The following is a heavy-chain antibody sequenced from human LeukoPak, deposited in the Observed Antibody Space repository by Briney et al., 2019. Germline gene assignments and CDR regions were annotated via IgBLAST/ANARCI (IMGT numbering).Heavy chain of an antibody. CDR2: ISGSGGST. J-gene: IGHJ4*02. V-gene: IGHV3-23*01. Sequence: GGSLRLSCATSGFTFSTCAMHWVRQAPGKGLEWVSAISGSGGSTYYADSVKGRFTISRDNSKNTLYLQMNSLRAEDTAVYYCAKDLSGGSFDYWGQETLVTVSS. CDR1: GFTFSTCA. CDR3: AKDLSGGSFDY. D-gene: IGHD2-15*01.